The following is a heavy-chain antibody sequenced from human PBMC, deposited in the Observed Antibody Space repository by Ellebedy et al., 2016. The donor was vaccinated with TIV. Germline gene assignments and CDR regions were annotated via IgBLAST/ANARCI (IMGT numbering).Heavy chain of an antibody. J-gene: IGHJ1*01. CDR2: LDYSESA. CDR3: ARHRSFFSEYCSSTSCHNFGD. V-gene: IGHV4-39*01. Sequence: SETLSLTXSVSGGSISRSSYFWGWIRQPPGKGLEWIGSLDYSESAYYNPALTRRAALSVDTSKNQFSLRLSSVTASDTAVYYCARHRSFFSEYCSSTSCHNFGDWGRGTLVTVSS. CDR1: GGSISRSSYF. D-gene: IGHD2-2*02.